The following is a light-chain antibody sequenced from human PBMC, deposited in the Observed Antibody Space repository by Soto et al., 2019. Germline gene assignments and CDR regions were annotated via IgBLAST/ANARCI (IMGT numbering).Light chain of an antibody. V-gene: IGKV1-5*03. CDR2: RAS. Sequence: DIQMTQSPPTLSASVGDRVVITCRASQSISKFLAWYQHKPGKAPSLLIYRASNSESGVPSRFSGGGSETDVSLTISSLQPDYSASYYCQQYKSHPSTFGQGTKVEI. J-gene: IGKJ1*01. CDR1: QSISKF. CDR3: QQYKSHPST.